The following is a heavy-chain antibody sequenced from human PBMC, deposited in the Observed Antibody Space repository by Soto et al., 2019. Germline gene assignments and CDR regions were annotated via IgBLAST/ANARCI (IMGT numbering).Heavy chain of an antibody. V-gene: IGHV3-48*02. Sequence: GGSLRLSCAASGFTFSSYSMNWVRQAPGKGLEWVPYISSSSSTIYYADSVKGRFTISRDNAKNSLYLQMNSLGDEDTAVYYCAFDYDILTGYWLYGMDVWGQGTTVTVSS. CDR3: AFDYDILTGYWLYGMDV. CDR2: ISSSSSTI. D-gene: IGHD3-9*01. J-gene: IGHJ6*02. CDR1: GFTFSSYS.